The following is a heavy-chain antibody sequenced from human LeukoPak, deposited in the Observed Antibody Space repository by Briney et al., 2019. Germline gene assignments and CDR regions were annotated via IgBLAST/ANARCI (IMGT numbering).Heavy chain of an antibody. D-gene: IGHD6-6*01. CDR2: ISSSSSYI. CDR1: GFTFSSYS. V-gene: IGHV3-21*01. CDR3: ASVVAARRGY. J-gene: IGHJ4*02. Sequence: GGSLGLSCAASGFTFSSYSKNWVRQAPGKGLEWVSSISSSSSYIYYAGSVKGRFTISRDNAKNSLYLQMNSLRAEDTAVYYCASVVAARRGYWGQGTLVTVSS.